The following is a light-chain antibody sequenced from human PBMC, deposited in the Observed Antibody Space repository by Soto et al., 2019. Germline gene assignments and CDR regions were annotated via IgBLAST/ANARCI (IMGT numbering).Light chain of an antibody. CDR1: SSDVGGYNY. J-gene: IGLJ2*01. CDR2: AVS. Sequence: SVLTQPRSVAGSPGQSVTISCTGTSSDVGGYNYVSWYQQHPGKAPKLIIYAVSGRPSGVPDRFSGSKSGNTASLTISGLQADDEADYYCCSYAGYYTLVFGGGTKVTVL. V-gene: IGLV2-11*01. CDR3: CSYAGYYTLV.